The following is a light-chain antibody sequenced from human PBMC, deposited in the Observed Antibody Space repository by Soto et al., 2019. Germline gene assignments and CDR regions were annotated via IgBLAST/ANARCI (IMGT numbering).Light chain of an antibody. J-gene: IGKJ5*01. V-gene: IGKV3-20*01. CDR1: QTINNN. CDR2: GAS. CDR3: QQYGSSPPWT. Sequence: VMTQAPATLSVSPGERATLSCRASQTINNNVAWYQLKDGQVPRLVIYGASTRATDIPDRFSGSGSGTDFTLTISRLEPEDFAVYHCQQYGSSPPWTFGQGTRLE.